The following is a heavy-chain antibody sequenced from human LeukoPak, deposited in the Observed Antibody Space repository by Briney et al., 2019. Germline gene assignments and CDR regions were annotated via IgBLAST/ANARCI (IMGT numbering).Heavy chain of an antibody. CDR2: INSGGST. CDR3: ARDPDYYGSGSYIDY. Sequence: GGSLRLSCAASGFTFSTYAMSWVRQAPGKGLEWVSGINSGGSTHYADSVKGRFTISRDNPKNTLFLQMNSLRAEDTAVYYCARDPDYYGSGSYIDYWGQGTLVTVSS. CDR1: GFTFSTYA. V-gene: IGHV3-23*01. D-gene: IGHD3-10*01. J-gene: IGHJ4*02.